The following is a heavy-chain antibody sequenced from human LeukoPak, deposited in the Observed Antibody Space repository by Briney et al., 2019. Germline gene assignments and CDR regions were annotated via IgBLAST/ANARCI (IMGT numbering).Heavy chain of an antibody. Sequence: PGGSLRLSCAASGFTVSSNYMSWVRQAPGKGLEWVSVIYSGGSTHYADSVKGRFTISRDNSKNTLYLQMNSLRAEDTAVYYCARFVHYDSSGYSSYYFDYWGQGTLVTVSS. CDR3: ARFVHYDSSGYSSYYFDY. J-gene: IGHJ4*02. CDR1: GFTVSSNY. D-gene: IGHD3-22*01. CDR2: IYSGGST. V-gene: IGHV3-66*01.